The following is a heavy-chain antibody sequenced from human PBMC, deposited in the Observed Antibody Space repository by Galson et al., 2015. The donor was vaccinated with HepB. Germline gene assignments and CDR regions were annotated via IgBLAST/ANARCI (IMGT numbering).Heavy chain of an antibody. CDR1: GFTFDDYA. Sequence: SLRLSCAASGFTFDDYAMHWVRQAPGKGLEWVANIKQDGSEKYYVDSVKGRFTISRDNAKNSLYLQMNSLRAEDTAVYYCRSYYYYYGMDVWGQGTTVTVSS. V-gene: IGHV3-7*01. J-gene: IGHJ6*02. CDR3: RSYYYYYGMDV. CDR2: IKQDGSEK.